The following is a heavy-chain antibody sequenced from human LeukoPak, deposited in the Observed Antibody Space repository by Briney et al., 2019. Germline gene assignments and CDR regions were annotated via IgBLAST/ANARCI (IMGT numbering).Heavy chain of an antibody. V-gene: IGHV3-30*18. CDR2: ISYDGSNK. J-gene: IGHJ6*02. CDR1: GFTVSNNY. CDR3: AKDGLYSSGWYSLGYYYYYGMDV. D-gene: IGHD6-19*01. Sequence: GGSLRLSCAASGFTVSNNYISWVRQAPGKGLEWVAVISYDGSNKYYADSVKGRFTISRDSSKNTLYLQMNSLRAEDTAVYYCAKDGLYSSGWYSLGYYYYYGMDVWGQGTTVTVSS.